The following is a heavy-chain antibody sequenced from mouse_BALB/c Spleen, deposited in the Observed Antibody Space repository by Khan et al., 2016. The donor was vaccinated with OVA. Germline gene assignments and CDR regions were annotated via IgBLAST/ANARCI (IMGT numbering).Heavy chain of an antibody. D-gene: IGHD2-1*01. J-gene: IGHJ3*01. Sequence: QVQLQQSGAELVKPGASVKLSCKTSGYTFTNYWIQWVKQRPGQGLGWIGEIFPGTGTTYYNENFKAKATLTIDTSSSTAYMHLSSLTSEDSAVYFCARGYFGNYECAYWGQGTLVTVSA. CDR2: IFPGTGTT. CDR3: ARGYFGNYECAY. CDR1: GYTFTNYW. V-gene: IGHV1S132*01.